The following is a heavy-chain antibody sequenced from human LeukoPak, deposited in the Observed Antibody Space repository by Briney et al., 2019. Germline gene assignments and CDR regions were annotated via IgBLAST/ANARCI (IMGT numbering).Heavy chain of an antibody. CDR1: GFTFGDYA. J-gene: IGHJ4*02. CDR2: IRSKAYGGTT. D-gene: IGHD2-2*01. CDR3: ARGGIVLPPAPDTH. Sequence: GGSLRLSCTASGFTFGDYAMSWFRQAPGKGLEWVGFIRSKAYGGTTEYAASVKGRFTISRDNAKNSLDLQMHSLRADDTAVYYCARGGIVLPPAPDTHWGQGTLVTVSS. V-gene: IGHV3-49*03.